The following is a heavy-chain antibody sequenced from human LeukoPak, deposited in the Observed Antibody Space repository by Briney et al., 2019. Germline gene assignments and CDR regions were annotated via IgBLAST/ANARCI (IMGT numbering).Heavy chain of an antibody. CDR1: GYTVTSYG. J-gene: IGHJ4*02. Sequence: GASVKVSCKASGYTVTSYGSSWVRQARGQRLEWMGWISAYNGNTNYAQKLQGRVTMTTDTTTSRDYMELRSLRSDDTAVYYCARDLSLAVAGPVDYWGQGTLVTVSS. D-gene: IGHD6-19*01. V-gene: IGHV1-18*01. CDR2: ISAYNGNT. CDR3: ARDLSLAVAGPVDY.